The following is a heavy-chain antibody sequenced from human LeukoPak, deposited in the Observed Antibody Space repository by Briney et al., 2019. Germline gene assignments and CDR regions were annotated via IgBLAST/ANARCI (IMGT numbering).Heavy chain of an antibody. Sequence: SETLSLTCTVSGGSISSSSYYWGWIRQPPGKGLEWIGSIYYSGSTYYNPSLKSRVTISVDTSKNQFSLKLSSVTAADTAVYYCARHVLATIPIPNWFDPWGQGTLVTVSS. CDR1: GGSISSSSYY. D-gene: IGHD5-12*01. CDR3: ARHVLATIPIPNWFDP. J-gene: IGHJ5*02. CDR2: IYYSGST. V-gene: IGHV4-39*01.